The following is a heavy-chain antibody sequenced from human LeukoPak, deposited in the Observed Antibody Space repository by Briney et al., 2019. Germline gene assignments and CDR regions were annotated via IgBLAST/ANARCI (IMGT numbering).Heavy chain of an antibody. CDR1: GFTLSSYA. D-gene: IGHD3-10*01. Sequence: GGSLRLSCAASGFTLSSYAMSWVRQAPGKGLEWVSGVSGNGDYTYYADSVKGRFTISRDNSKNTLYLQMNNLRAEDTVVYYCARVLREFFGSGTYVKTFDYWGQGTLVTVSS. J-gene: IGHJ4*02. CDR2: VSGNGDYT. V-gene: IGHV3-23*01. CDR3: ARVLREFFGSGTYVKTFDY.